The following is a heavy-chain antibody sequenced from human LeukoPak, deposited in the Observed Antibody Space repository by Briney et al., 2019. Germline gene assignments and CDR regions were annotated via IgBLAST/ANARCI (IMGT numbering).Heavy chain of an antibody. D-gene: IGHD5-12*01. CDR3: AKQHRRSGYEVNWFDP. CDR2: ISYDGSNK. CDR1: GFTFSSYG. J-gene: IGHJ5*02. V-gene: IGHV3-30*18. Sequence: GGCLRLSCAASGFTFSSYGMHWVRQAPGKRLEWLAFISYDGSNKYYADSVKGRFTISRDNSKNTLSLQLNSLRGEDTAVYYCAKQHRRSGYEVNWFDPWGQGTLVTVYS.